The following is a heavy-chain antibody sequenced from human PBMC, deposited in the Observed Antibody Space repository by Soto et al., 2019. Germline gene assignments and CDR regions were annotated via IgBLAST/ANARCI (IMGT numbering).Heavy chain of an antibody. D-gene: IGHD1-26*01. V-gene: IGHV3-23*01. CDR2: ISGSGGST. CDR3: ARRGSGRYYDY. J-gene: IGHJ4*02. Sequence: EVQLLESGGGLVQPGGSLRLSCAASGFTFSSYAMRWVRQAPVKGLEWVSAISGSGGSTYYADSVKGRFTISRDNSKYTLYLQLNSLRAEDTAVYYCARRGSGRYYDYWGQGALVTVSS. CDR1: GFTFSSYA.